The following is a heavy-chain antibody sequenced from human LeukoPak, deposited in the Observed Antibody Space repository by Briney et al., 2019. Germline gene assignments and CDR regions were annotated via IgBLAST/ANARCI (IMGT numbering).Heavy chain of an antibody. V-gene: IGHV3-15*01. CDR1: GFTFRDAW. J-gene: IGHJ4*02. Sequence: GGSLRLSCAASGFTFRDAWMGWVRQAPGKGLEWVGLIKSRSSGRTTDYGARVKGRFTISRDDSKNTLYLQMDSLVTEDTAVFYCTADLIGNSRGIDYWGQGTLVTVSS. CDR3: TADLIGNSRGIDY. CDR2: IKSRSSGRTT. D-gene: IGHD6-13*01.